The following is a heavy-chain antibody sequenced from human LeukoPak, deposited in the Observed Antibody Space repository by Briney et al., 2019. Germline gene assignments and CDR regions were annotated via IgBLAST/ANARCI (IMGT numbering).Heavy chain of an antibody. V-gene: IGHV3-30*02. Sequence: GGSLRLSCAATGFIFSNYGMHWVRQTPGMGLEWVTFIKSDGSEKDYADSVKGRFTISRDNSKNTLYLQMNSLRAEDTAVYYCARDLGGYSDYWGQGTLVTVSS. CDR2: IKSDGSEK. J-gene: IGHJ4*02. CDR3: ARDLGGYSDY. CDR1: GFIFSNYG. D-gene: IGHD3-16*01.